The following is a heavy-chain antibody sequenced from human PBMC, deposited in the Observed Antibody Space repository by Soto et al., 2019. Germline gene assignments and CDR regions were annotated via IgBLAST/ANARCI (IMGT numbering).Heavy chain of an antibody. J-gene: IGHJ4*02. D-gene: IGHD3-3*01. V-gene: IGHV1-18*01. CDR3: ARAVSTYCGFWSGYYGCDY. CDR2: ISAYNVNT. Sequence: GASVKVSCKASGYTLTSYGISWVRQAPGLVLERMGWISAYNVNTNYAQKLQDRVTMSRDSSTRTAYLQLRSLRHDDTDVNYCARAVSTYCGFWSGYYGCDYWGQGTMGAVS. CDR1: GYTLTSYG.